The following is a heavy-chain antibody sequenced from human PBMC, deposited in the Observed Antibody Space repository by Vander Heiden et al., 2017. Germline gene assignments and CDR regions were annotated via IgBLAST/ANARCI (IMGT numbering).Heavy chain of an antibody. Sequence: QLHESGPGLVKPSETLSLTCAVPGGSVTYTSNYGAWIRQPPGKGLEWIGSIFFDGSTYYTPSLKSRVTMSVDTSKNQFSLNLISVTAADTAVYYCARQKRYYDTLTGYPDYWGQGTLVIVSS. CDR3: ARQKRYYDTLTGYPDY. CDR1: GGSVTYTSNY. D-gene: IGHD3-9*01. CDR2: IFFDGST. J-gene: IGHJ4*02. V-gene: IGHV4-39*01.